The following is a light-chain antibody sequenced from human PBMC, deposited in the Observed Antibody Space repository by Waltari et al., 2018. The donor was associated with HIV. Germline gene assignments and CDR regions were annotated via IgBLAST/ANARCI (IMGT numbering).Light chain of an antibody. J-gene: IGKJ5*01. CDR2: DAS. CDR3: QQYDNLAPIT. CDR1: QDISNY. Sequence: DIQMTQSPSSLSASVGDRVTITCQASQDISNYLNWYQQKPGKAPKLLIYDASNLETGVPSRFSGNGSGTDFTFTISSLQPEDIATYYCQQYDNLAPITFGQGTRLEIK. V-gene: IGKV1-33*01.